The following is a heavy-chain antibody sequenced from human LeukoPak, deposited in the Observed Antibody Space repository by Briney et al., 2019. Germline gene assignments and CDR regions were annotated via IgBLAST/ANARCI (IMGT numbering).Heavy chain of an antibody. V-gene: IGHV4-59*01. CDR3: ARGRNPTWKDY. Sequence: SETLSLTCTVSGGSISSYYWSWIRQPPGKGLEWIGYIYYSGNTNYNPSLKSRVTISVDTSKNQFSLKLSSVTAADTAVYYCARGRNPTWKDYWGQGTLVTVSS. CDR2: IYYSGNT. D-gene: IGHD1-1*01. J-gene: IGHJ4*02. CDR1: GGSISSYY.